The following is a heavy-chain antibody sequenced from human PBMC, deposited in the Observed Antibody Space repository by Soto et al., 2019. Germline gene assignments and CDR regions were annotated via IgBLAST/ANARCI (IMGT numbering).Heavy chain of an antibody. J-gene: IGHJ3*02. Sequence: QVQLVESGGGVVQPGRSLRLSCAASGFTFSSYAMHWVRQAPGKGLEWVAVISYAGSNKYYADSVKGRFTIPRDNSKNTLDLQMNSLRAVDTAGDYCARGGIVGAVDAFDIGGEGTMVTVSS. D-gene: IGHD1-26*01. V-gene: IGHV3-30-3*01. CDR2: ISYAGSNK. CDR3: ARGGIVGAVDAFDI. CDR1: GFTFSSYA.